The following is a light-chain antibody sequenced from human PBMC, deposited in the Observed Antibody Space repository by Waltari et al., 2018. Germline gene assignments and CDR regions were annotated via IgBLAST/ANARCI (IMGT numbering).Light chain of an antibody. Sequence: EIVLTQSPGTLSLSPGERAILSCRASQNITNNYLAWYQQKPGQAPRLLIYGVSGRATGIPDRFSVSGSGTAFTLTISRLEPEDFAVYYCQQYDVSPLTFGGGTKVEVK. CDR2: GVS. V-gene: IGKV3-20*01. J-gene: IGKJ4*01. CDR1: QNITNNY. CDR3: QQYDVSPLT.